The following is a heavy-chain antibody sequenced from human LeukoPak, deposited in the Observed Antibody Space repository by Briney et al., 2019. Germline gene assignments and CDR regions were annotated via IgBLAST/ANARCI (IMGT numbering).Heavy chain of an antibody. CDR3: AKDVPGSWAPDY. Sequence: GGSLRLSCAASGFTFSSNWMHWVRQAPGKGLVWVSRINEDGSTTNYADSVKGRSTIFRDNAKNTLYLQMNSLRAEDTAVYYCAKDVPGSWAPDYWGQGTLVTVSS. CDR2: INEDGSTT. D-gene: IGHD1-14*01. CDR1: GFTFSSNW. J-gene: IGHJ4*02. V-gene: IGHV3-74*01.